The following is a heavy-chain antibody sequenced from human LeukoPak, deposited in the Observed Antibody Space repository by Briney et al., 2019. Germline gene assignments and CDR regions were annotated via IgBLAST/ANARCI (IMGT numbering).Heavy chain of an antibody. J-gene: IGHJ3*02. Sequence: SETLSLTCTVSGGSISSYYWSWIRQPPGXXXEWIGYIYYSGSTNYNPSLKSRVTISVDTSKNQFSLKLSSVTAADTAVYYCARLRRYYDSSGPGYAFDIWGQGTMVTVSS. V-gene: IGHV4-59*08. CDR3: ARLRRYYDSSGPGYAFDI. CDR2: IYYSGST. CDR1: GGSISSYY. D-gene: IGHD3-22*01.